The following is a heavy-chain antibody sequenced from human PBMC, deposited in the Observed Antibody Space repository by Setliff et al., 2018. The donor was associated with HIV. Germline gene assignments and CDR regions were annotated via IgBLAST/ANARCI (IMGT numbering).Heavy chain of an antibody. J-gene: IGHJ1*01. Sequence: GGSLRLSCAASGFTFSSYSMNWVRQAPGKGLELVSSISSSSSYIHYADSVKGRFTISSDNAKNSLYLQMNSLRAEDTAVYYCAREPSAAGPEYFQHWGQGTLVTVSS. D-gene: IGHD6-13*01. CDR3: AREPSAAGPEYFQH. CDR1: GFTFSSYS. CDR2: ISSSSSYI. V-gene: IGHV3-21*01.